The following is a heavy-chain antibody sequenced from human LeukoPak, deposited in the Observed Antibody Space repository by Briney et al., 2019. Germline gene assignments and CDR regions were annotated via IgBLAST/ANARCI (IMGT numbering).Heavy chain of an antibody. CDR1: GYTFTGYY. D-gene: IGHD6-13*01. CDR3: ARVAVAGTDNFDY. Sequence: ASVKVSCKASGYTFTGYYMHWVRQAPGQGLEWMGWINPNSGGTNYAQKFQGRVTMTRDTSISTAYMELSRLRSDDTAVYYCARVAVAGTDNFDYWGQGTLVTVSS. J-gene: IGHJ4*02. V-gene: IGHV1-2*02. CDR2: INPNSGGT.